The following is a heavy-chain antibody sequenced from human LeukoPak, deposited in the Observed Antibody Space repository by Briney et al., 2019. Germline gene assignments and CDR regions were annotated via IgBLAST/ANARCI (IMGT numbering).Heavy chain of an antibody. CDR1: GFTFSSYA. J-gene: IGHJ4*02. CDR2: ISYDGSNK. CDR3: ARDSTRVVIPYYFDY. D-gene: IGHD3-3*01. Sequence: GGSLRLSCAASGFTFSSYAMHWVRQAPGKGLEWVAVISYDGSNKCYADSVKGRFTISRDNSKNTLYLQMNSLRAEDTAVYYCARDSTRVVIPYYFDYWGQGTLVTVSS. V-gene: IGHV3-30-3*01.